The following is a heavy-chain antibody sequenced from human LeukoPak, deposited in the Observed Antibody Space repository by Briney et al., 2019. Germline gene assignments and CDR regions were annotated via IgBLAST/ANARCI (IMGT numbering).Heavy chain of an antibody. D-gene: IGHD2-21*01. CDR3: ARASRLLAFDY. V-gene: IGHV3-66*01. CDR2: IYNGDNT. CDR1: GFTVCSIH. J-gene: IGHJ4*02. Sequence: GGSLRLSCAVSGFTVCSIHMTWVRQTPGKGLEWASVIYNGDNTYYPDSVRGRFTISRDNSKNTLYLQMNSLRAEDTAVYYCARASRLLAFDYWGQGTRVTVSS.